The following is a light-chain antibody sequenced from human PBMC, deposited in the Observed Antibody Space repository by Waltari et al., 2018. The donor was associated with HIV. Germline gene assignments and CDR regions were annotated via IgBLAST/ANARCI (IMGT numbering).Light chain of an antibody. CDR2: EVS. J-gene: IGLJ1*01. Sequence: QSALTQPASVSGSPGQSITISCTGTSSDVGGYNYVSWFHQHPGKTPQLMICEVSKRASGVSNRFSGSKSGNTASLTISVLQAEDEADYYCSSYTSSSTLVFGTGTKVTVL. CDR3: SSYTSSSTLV. CDR1: SSDVGGYNY. V-gene: IGLV2-14*01.